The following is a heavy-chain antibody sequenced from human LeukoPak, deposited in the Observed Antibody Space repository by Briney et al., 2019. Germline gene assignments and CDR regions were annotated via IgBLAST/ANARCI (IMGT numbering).Heavy chain of an antibody. J-gene: IGHJ4*02. V-gene: IGHV3-21*01. Sequence: GGSLRLSCAASGFTFSSYSMNWVRQAPGKGLEWVSSISSSSSYIYYADSVKGRFTISRDNAKNSLYLQMNSLRAEDTAVYYCARADSSSWLLDYWGQGTLVTVSS. CDR2: ISSSSSYI. CDR1: GFTFSSYS. CDR3: ARADSSSWLLDY. D-gene: IGHD6-13*01.